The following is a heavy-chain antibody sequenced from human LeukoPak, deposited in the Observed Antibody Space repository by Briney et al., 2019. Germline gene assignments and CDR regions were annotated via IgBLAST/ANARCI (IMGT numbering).Heavy chain of an antibody. Sequence: GASVKVSCKASGYTFSNYAINWVRQAPGQGLEWMGWINTNTGNPTYAQGFIGRFVFSLDTSVSTAYLQISSLKTEDTAVYYCARTMFRGVIGYWGQGTLVTVSS. CDR1: GYTFSNYA. V-gene: IGHV7-4-1*02. J-gene: IGHJ4*02. CDR2: INTNTGNP. CDR3: ARTMFRGVIGY. D-gene: IGHD3-10*01.